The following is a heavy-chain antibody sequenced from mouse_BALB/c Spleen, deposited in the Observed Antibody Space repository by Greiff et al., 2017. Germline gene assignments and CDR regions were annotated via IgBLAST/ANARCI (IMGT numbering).Heavy chain of an antibody. CDR2: ISSGGSYT. CDR3: ASPTSLVDY. J-gene: IGHJ4*01. CDR1: GFTFSSYA. D-gene: IGHD6-1*01. Sequence: EVNVVESGGGLVKPGGSLKLSCAASGFTFSSYAMSWVRQTPEKRLEWVATISSGGSYTYYPDSVKGRFTISRDNAKNTLYLQMSSLRSEDTAMYYCASPTSLVDYWGQGTSVTVSS. V-gene: IGHV5-9-3*01.